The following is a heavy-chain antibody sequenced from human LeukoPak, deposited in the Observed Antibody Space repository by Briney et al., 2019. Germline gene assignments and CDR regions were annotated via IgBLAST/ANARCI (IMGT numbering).Heavy chain of an antibody. D-gene: IGHD6-13*01. CDR2: IYYSGST. V-gene: IGHV4-59*01. CDR3: ARDGYSNTYYYYMDV. CDR1: GCSISSYY. Sequence: SETLSLTCTVSGCSISSYYWSCIRQPPGKGLEWVGNIYYSGSTNYNPSLKSGATISVDTSKNQFSLKLSSVTAADTAVYYCARDGYSNTYYYYMDVWGKGTTVTVSS. J-gene: IGHJ6*03.